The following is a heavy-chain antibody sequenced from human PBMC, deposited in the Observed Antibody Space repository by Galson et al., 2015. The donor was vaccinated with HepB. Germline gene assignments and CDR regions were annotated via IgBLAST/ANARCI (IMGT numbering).Heavy chain of an antibody. D-gene: IGHD6-13*01. CDR2: ISYSGST. Sequence: GLEWIGSISYSGSTYYNPSLRSRVTISLDTSKNQFSLKLSSVTAADTAVHYCARAGRYSSRYFDYWGQGTLVTVSS. CDR3: ARAGRYSSRYFDY. J-gene: IGHJ4*02. V-gene: IGHV4-39*01.